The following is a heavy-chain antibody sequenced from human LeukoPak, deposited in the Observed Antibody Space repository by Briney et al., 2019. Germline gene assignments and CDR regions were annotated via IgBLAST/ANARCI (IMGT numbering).Heavy chain of an antibody. Sequence: GGSLRLSCAASGFTVSSNYMSWVRQAPGKGLEWVSVIYSGGSTYYTDSVKGRFTISRDNSKNTPYLQMNSLRAEDTAVYYCARDQGSSGYRPFDYWGQGTLVTVSS. CDR2: IYSGGST. J-gene: IGHJ4*02. CDR1: GFTVSSNY. V-gene: IGHV3-66*01. CDR3: ARDQGSSGYRPFDY. D-gene: IGHD3-10*01.